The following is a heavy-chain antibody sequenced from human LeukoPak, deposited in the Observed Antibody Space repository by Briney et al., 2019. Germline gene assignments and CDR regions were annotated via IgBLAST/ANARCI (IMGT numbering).Heavy chain of an antibody. Sequence: SETLSLACTVSGGSISSYYWSWIRQPPGKGLEWIGYIYYSVSTNYNPSLKSRVTISVDTSKNQFSLKLSSVTAADTAVYYCARVRYCSGGSCYYFDYWGQGTLVTVSS. J-gene: IGHJ4*02. CDR1: GGSISSYY. D-gene: IGHD2-15*01. CDR3: ARVRYCSGGSCYYFDY. CDR2: IYYSVST. V-gene: IGHV4-59*01.